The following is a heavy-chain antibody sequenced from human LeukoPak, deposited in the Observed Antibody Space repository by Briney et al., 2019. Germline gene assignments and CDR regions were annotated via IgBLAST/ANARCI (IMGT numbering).Heavy chain of an antibody. Sequence: PGGSLRLSCAAPGFNYSSYTMNWVRQAPGMGLEWLSYISASRGITYYADSVKGRFTISRDNAKNSLYLQMNSLRAEDTAVYYCARSVDIRYFDYWGQGTLVTVSS. CDR1: GFNYSSYT. CDR3: ARSVDIRYFDY. D-gene: IGHD5-12*01. J-gene: IGHJ4*02. CDR2: ISASRGIT. V-gene: IGHV3-48*01.